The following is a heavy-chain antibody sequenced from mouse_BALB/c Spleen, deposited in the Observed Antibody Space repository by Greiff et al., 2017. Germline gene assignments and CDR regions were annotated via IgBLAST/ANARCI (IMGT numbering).Heavy chain of an antibody. D-gene: IGHD1-1*01. V-gene: IGHV1-9*01. Sequence: QVQLQQSGAELMKPGASVKISCKATGYTFSSYWIEWVKQRPGHGLEWIGEILPGSGSTNYNEKFKGKATFTADTSSNTAYMQLSSLTSEDSAVYYCARMVCYGRSKGGFAHWGQGTLVTGSA. CDR2: ILPGSGST. CDR1: GYTFSSYW. CDR3: ARMVCYGRSKGGFAH. J-gene: IGHJ3*01.